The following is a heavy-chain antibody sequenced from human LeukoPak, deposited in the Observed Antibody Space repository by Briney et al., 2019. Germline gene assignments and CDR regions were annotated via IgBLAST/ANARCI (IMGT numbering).Heavy chain of an antibody. CDR3: ANVEMATAGS. V-gene: IGHV3-30*18. D-gene: IGHD5-24*01. Sequence: PGGSLRLSCAASGFTFSNYGMHWVRQAPGKGLEWVAVISYDGSNKYYADSVKGRFTISRDNYKNTLYLQMNSRRAEDTAVYYCANVEMATAGSWGQGTLVTVSS. CDR1: GFTFSNYG. CDR2: ISYDGSNK. J-gene: IGHJ5*02.